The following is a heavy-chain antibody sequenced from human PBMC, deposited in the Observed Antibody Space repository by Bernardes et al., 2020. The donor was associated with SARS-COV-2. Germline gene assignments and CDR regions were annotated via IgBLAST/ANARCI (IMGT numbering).Heavy chain of an antibody. CDR1: GLSFSDYA. CDR2: VTPSGDSA. V-gene: IGHV3-23*01. D-gene: IGHD5-12*01. CDR3: AESRIYETFQH. J-gene: IGHJ1*01. Sequence: GGSLRLSCGASGLSFSDYALGWVRQDPGKGLAYVSRVTPSGDSAFYADSVKGRFTISRDNSRNTVYLQMKSLRAEDTAVYYCAESRIYETFQHWGQGTLVT.